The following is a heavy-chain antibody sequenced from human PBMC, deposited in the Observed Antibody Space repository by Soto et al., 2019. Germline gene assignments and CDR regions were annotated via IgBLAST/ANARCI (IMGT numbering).Heavy chain of an antibody. Sequence: QVQLVQSGAEVKKPGSSVKVSCKASGGTFSSYAISWVRQAPGQGLEWMGGVIPIFGTANYEQKFQGRVTITADKSTSTAYMELSSLRSEDTAVYYCARRSSGWRPGWGFDYWGQGTLVTVSS. V-gene: IGHV1-69*06. CDR2: VIPIFGTA. J-gene: IGHJ4*02. CDR1: GGTFSSYA. D-gene: IGHD6-19*01. CDR3: ARRSSGWRPGWGFDY.